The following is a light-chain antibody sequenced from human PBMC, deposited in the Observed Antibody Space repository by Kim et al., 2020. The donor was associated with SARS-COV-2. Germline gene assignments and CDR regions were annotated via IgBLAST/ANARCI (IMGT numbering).Light chain of an antibody. V-gene: IGLV2-11*01. J-gene: IGLJ2*01. CDR3: CSYAGSYTVV. Sequence: GQSVTISCPGTSRDFGGYTYVSWDQQHPGKAPKLMIYDVSKRPSGVPDRFSGSKSGNTASLTISGLQAEDEADYYCCSYAGSYTVVFGGGTQLTVL. CDR2: DVS. CDR1: SRDFGGYTY.